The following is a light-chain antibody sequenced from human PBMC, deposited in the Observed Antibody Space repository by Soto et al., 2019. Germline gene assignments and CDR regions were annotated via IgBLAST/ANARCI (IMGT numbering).Light chain of an antibody. CDR1: QSISSW. CDR3: QQYNSYPCT. V-gene: IGKV1-5*03. Sequence: DIQMTQSPSTLSASVGDRVTISCRASQSISSWLAWYQQKPGKAPKLLIYKASNLESGVPSRFSGSGSGTEFTLTISSLQPDDFATYYCQQYNSYPCTFGRGTKVEIK. CDR2: KAS. J-gene: IGKJ1*01.